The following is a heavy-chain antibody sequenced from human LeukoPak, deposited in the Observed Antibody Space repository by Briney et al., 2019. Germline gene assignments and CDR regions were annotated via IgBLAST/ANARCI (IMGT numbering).Heavy chain of an antibody. CDR2: INHSGST. CDR3: ARGRKIFDIVVVVAANPDFDY. D-gene: IGHD2-15*01. CDR1: GGSFSGYY. V-gene: IGHV4-34*01. J-gene: IGHJ4*02. Sequence: PSETLSLTCAVYGGSFSGYYWSWIRQPPGKGLEWIGEINHSGSTNYNPSLKSRVTISVDTSKNQFSLKLSSVTAADTAVYYCARGRKIFDIVVVVAANPDFDYWGQGTLVTVSS.